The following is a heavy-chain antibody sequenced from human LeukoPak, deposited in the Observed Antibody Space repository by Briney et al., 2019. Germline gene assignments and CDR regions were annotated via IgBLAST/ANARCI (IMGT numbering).Heavy chain of an antibody. CDR1: GYTFTNYG. J-gene: IGHJ4*02. CDR3: ARIWDIVIVPAATFDF. D-gene: IGHD2-2*01. CDR2: ISAYNGNT. Sequence: ASVKVSCKASGYTFTNYGISWMRQAPGQGLEWMGWISAYNGNTNYAQKLQGRVTMTTDTSTSTAYMELRSLRSDDTAVYYCARIWDIVIVPAATFDFWGQGTLVTVSS. V-gene: IGHV1-18*01.